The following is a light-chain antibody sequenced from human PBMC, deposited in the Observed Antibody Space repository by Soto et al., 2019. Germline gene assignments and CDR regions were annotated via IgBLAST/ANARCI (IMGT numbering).Light chain of an antibody. CDR2: GSS. CDR1: QSISGA. J-gene: IGKJ5*01. V-gene: IGKV3-20*01. Sequence: VMTQSPATLSVSPGGRATLSCRASQSISGALAWDQQKPCQASRLLIYGSSTRATGVPDRFSGSQSGTDFTLSISRLEPDDFVVYYCQQYGSSPFTFGQGTRLEI. CDR3: QQYGSSPFT.